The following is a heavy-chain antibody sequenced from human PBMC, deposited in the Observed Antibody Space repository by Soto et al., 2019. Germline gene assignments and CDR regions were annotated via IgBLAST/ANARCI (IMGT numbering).Heavy chain of an antibody. CDR2: VYNSGST. CDR1: GGSISSNY. D-gene: IGHD1-26*01. Sequence: NPSETLSLTCTVSGGSISSNYWTWIRQPPGKGLEWIGYVYNSGSTNYNPSLKSRVTISEDTSKSQFSLKVNSMTAADTAVYYCARMYSGGYYYYGMDVWGQGTTVTVSS. CDR3: ARMYSGGYYYYGMDV. J-gene: IGHJ6*02. V-gene: IGHV4-59*01.